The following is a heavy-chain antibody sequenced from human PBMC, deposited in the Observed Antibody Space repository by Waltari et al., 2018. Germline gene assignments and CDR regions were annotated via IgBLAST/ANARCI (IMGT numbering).Heavy chain of an antibody. Sequence: EVQLVETGGGLIQPGGSLRLSCAASGFTVSSNYMSWVRQAPGKGLEWVSVIYSGGSTYYADSVKGRFTISRDNSKNTLYLQMNSLRAEDMAVYYCARLLNGDAFDIWGQGTMVTVSS. J-gene: IGHJ3*02. CDR1: GFTVSSNY. CDR2: IYSGGST. CDR3: ARLLNGDAFDI. D-gene: IGHD2-8*01. V-gene: IGHV3-53*02.